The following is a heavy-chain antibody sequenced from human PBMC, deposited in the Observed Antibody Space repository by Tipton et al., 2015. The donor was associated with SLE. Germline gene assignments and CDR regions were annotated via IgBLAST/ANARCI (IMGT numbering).Heavy chain of an antibody. CDR3: VRQVGNAFDM. Sequence: SLRLSCAASGFIFSRFWMHWVRKVPGRGLVWVSRINSDGTTTYYADSVKGRFTISRDNAKNTVDLQMDSLRAEDTAVYFCVRQVGNAFDMWGQGTMVTVSS. CDR1: GFIFSRFW. D-gene: IGHD1-26*01. J-gene: IGHJ3*02. V-gene: IGHV3-74*01. CDR2: INSDGTTT.